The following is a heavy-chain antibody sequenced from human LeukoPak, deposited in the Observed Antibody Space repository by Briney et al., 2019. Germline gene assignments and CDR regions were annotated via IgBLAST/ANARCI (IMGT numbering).Heavy chain of an antibody. V-gene: IGHV4-34*01. J-gene: IGHJ3*02. Sequence: SETLSLTCAVYGGSFSGYYWSWIRQPPGKGLEWIGEINHSGSTNYNPSLKSRVTISVDTSKNQFSLKLSSVTAADTAVYYCARPVSRGPHHAFDIWGQGTMVTVSS. CDR1: GGSFSGYY. CDR2: INHSGST. CDR3: ARPVSRGPHHAFDI. D-gene: IGHD2-2*01.